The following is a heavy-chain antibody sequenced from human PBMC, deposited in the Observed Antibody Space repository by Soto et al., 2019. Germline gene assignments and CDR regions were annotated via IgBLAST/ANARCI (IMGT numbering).Heavy chain of an antibody. CDR1: GFTFSSYG. V-gene: IGHV3-30*03. CDR2: IAYDGSNK. CDR3: APWVGPFDY. J-gene: IGHJ4*02. Sequence: QVQLVESGGGVVQPGRSLRLSCAASGFTFSSYGMHWVRQAPGKGLEWVAVIAYDGSNKYYADSLKGRFTISRDNSKNTVYLQMNSLRAEDTAVYYCAPWVGPFDYWGQGTLVTVSS.